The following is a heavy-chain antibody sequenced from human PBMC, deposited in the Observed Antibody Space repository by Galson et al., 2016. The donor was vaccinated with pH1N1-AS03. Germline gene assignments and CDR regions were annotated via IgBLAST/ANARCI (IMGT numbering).Heavy chain of an antibody. Sequence: FSLSTGGVHVAWIRQPPGKALEWLALIFWDGETRYSPSLRSRLTITKDTSKNQVVLTMTNMDPADTGTYYCARSTHVNEGLDYWGQGTLVTVSS. CDR2: IFWDGET. CDR3: ARSTHVNEGLDY. CDR1: FSLSTGGVH. J-gene: IGHJ4*02. D-gene: IGHD2-8*01. V-gene: IGHV2-5*02.